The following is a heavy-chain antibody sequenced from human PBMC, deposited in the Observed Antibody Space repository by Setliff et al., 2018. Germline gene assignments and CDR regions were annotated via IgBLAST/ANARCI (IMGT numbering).Heavy chain of an antibody. V-gene: IGHV4-39*07. CDR2: IYYSGST. CDR3: ARVAQYSSSSFYYYYYGMDV. J-gene: IGHJ6*02. Sequence: PSETLSLTCTVSGGSISSSSYYWGWIRQPPGKGLEWIGSIYYSGSTYYNPSLKSRVTISVDMSKNQFSLKLSSVTAADTAVYYCARVAQYSSSSFYYYYYGMDVWGQGTTVTVSS. CDR1: GGSISSSSYY. D-gene: IGHD6-6*01.